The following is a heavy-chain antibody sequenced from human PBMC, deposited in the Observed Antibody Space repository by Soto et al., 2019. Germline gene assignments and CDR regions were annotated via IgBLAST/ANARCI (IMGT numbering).Heavy chain of an antibody. D-gene: IGHD3-9*01. CDR3: AGQWSAGYGAFDP. V-gene: IGHV4-4*02. Sequence: QVKLQESGPGLEKPSGTLSLTCAVSGGSISNNSWWTWFRQAPGRGLEWIGEIHDRGSTNSKLSLKGRATVSIDRSKSQFSLEMRAVTAAATAVYYCAGQWSAGYGAFDPWGQGTLVTVSS. CDR1: GGSISNNSW. CDR2: IHDRGST. J-gene: IGHJ5*02.